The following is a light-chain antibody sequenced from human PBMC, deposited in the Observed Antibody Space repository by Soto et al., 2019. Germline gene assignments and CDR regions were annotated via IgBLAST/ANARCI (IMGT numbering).Light chain of an antibody. V-gene: IGKV3-15*01. CDR3: QQYNNWFIT. Sequence: EIVMTQSPATLSVSPGERATLSCRASQSVSSNLAWYQQKPGQAPRLLIYGASTRATGIPARFSGSGSGTEFTLTISSLQSEDCAVYYCQQYNNWFITFGQGTRLEI. J-gene: IGKJ5*01. CDR2: GAS. CDR1: QSVSSN.